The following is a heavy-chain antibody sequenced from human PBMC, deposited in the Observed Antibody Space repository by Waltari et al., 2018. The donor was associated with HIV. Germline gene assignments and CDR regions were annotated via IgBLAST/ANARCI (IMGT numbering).Heavy chain of an antibody. J-gene: IGHJ4*01. D-gene: IGHD2-2*01. V-gene: IGHV3-21*01. Sequence: EVQLVASGGGLVKSGGSLRLSCAASGFPFSSYSMNWVRQAPGKGLGRVPAFSSSSIYIVYPEQGTGPFTISRDNAQNSLYLQMNRLSAVHTAVYFCAREECSTTSCYYYCAYWPHGTLLTVSS. CDR2: FSSSSIYI. CDR3: AREECSTTSCYYYCAY. CDR1: GFPFSSYS.